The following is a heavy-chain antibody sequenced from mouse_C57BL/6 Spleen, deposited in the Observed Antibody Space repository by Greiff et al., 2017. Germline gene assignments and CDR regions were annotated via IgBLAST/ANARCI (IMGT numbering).Heavy chain of an antibody. D-gene: IGHD3-2*02. J-gene: IGHJ2*01. CDR2: INPNNGGT. CDR1: GYTFTDYN. Sequence: EVQVVESGPELVKPGASVKMSCKASGYTFTDYNMHWVKQSHGKSLEWIGYINPNNGGTSYNQKFKGKSTLTVNKSSSTAYMELRSLTSEDSAVYYCARAGSSGFYFDYWGQGTTLTVSS. CDR3: ARAGSSGFYFDY. V-gene: IGHV1-22*01.